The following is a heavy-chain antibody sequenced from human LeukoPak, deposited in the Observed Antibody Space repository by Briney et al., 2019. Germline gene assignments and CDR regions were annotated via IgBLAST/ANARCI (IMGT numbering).Heavy chain of an antibody. J-gene: IGHJ6*02. Sequence: ASVKVSCKASGYTFTSYGMSWVRQAPGQGLEWMGWISAYNGNTNYAQKLQGRVTMTTDTSTSTAYMELRSLRSDDTAVYYCAREQLGYSYGSHFLMDVWGQGSTVTVSS. V-gene: IGHV1-18*01. D-gene: IGHD5-18*01. CDR3: AREQLGYSYGSHFLMDV. CDR1: GYTFTSYG. CDR2: ISAYNGNT.